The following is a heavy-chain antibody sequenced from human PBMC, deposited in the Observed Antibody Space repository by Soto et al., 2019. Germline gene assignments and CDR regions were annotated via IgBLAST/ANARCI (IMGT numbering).Heavy chain of an antibody. Sequence: QVPLVESGGGVVQPGRSLRLSCAASGFTFSSYPMHWVRQAPGKGLEWVAIISYDGNNKYYADSVEGRFTISRDNSKNTLYLQMNSLRAEDTAVYYCAREMAAPSDYYYGTDVWGQGTTVTVSS. J-gene: IGHJ6*02. CDR1: GFTFSSYP. V-gene: IGHV3-30-3*01. CDR3: AREMAAPSDYYYGTDV. D-gene: IGHD6-13*01. CDR2: ISYDGNNK.